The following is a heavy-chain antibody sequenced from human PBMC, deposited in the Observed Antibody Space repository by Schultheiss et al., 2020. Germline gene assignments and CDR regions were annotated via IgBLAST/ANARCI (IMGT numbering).Heavy chain of an antibody. Sequence: ASVKVSCKASGYTFTSYGISWVRQAPGQRLEWMGWINPNSGGTNYAQKFQGRVTMTRDTSTSTVYMELSSLRSEDTAVYYCARENYCSGGSCYYYGMDVWGQGTTVTGYS. V-gene: IGHV1-18*01. J-gene: IGHJ6*02. CDR1: GYTFTSYG. CDR2: INPNSGGT. D-gene: IGHD2-15*01. CDR3: ARENYCSGGSCYYYGMDV.